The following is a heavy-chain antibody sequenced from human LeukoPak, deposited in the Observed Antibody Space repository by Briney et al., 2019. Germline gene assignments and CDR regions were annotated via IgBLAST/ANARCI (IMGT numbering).Heavy chain of an antibody. CDR2: VHYTWNT. CDR1: GGSIGSYH. CDR3: ARVASKGGMDV. D-gene: IGHD5/OR15-5a*01. J-gene: IGHJ6*02. V-gene: IGHV4-59*01. Sequence: SETLSLTCSVSGGSIGSYHWSWIRQPPEKGLEWIGHVHYTWNTKYNPSLTGRVSISLDRSKNQFSLSLTSVTAADTAVYYCARVASKGGMDVWGQGTTVTVSS.